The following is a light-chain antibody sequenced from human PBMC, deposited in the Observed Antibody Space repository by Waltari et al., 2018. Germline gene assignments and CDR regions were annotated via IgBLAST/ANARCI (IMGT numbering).Light chain of an antibody. J-gene: IGKJ1*01. Sequence: CRASQSLRSNLAWYQQKPGQAPRLLIYGASTRATGIPARFSGSGSGTEFTLTISSLQSEDFAVYYCQKYNDWPPITFGQGTKVEIK. CDR2: GAS. V-gene: IGKV3-15*01. CDR1: QSLRSN. CDR3: QKYNDWPPIT.